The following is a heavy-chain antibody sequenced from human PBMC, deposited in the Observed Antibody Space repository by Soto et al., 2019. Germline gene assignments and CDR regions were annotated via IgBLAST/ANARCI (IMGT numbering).Heavy chain of an antibody. J-gene: IGHJ6*04. V-gene: IGHV1-69*12. Sequence: QVLLVQSGAEVKKPGSSVKMSCKTSGGTFGTFAITSVRLAPGRGLEWIGVIIPGFAPPTYAQRLPGRVSITEDESTSTAYMDLSGQTFDDAAVYYCARVRLMRGNSYYYGMAAWGKETTVTVSS. CDR1: GGTFGTFA. CDR3: ARVRLMRGNSYYYGMAA. CDR2: IIPGFAPP. D-gene: IGHD2-21*02.